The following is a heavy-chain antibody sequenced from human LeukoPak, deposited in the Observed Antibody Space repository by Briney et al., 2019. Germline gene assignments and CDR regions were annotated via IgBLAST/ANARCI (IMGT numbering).Heavy chain of an antibody. Sequence: PGGSLRLSCSASGFTFSSYAMHWVRQAPGKGLEYVSAISSNGGSTYYADSVKGRFTISRDNSKNTLYLQMSSLRAEDTAVYHCAKDLEPYTSGWYGDYWGQGTLVTVSS. D-gene: IGHD6-19*01. CDR2: ISSNGGST. CDR3: AKDLEPYTSGWYGDY. J-gene: IGHJ4*02. V-gene: IGHV3-64D*06. CDR1: GFTFSSYA.